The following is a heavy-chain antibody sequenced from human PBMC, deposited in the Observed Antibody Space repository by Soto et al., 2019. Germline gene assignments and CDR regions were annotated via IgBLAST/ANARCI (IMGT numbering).Heavy chain of an antibody. Sequence: ASVKVSCKASGYTFTSYDINWVRQATGQGLEWMGWMNPNSANTGYAQKFQGRVTMTRNTSISTAYMELSSLRSEDTAVYYCATVVFFGVVITYGMDVWGQGTTVTVSS. CDR1: GYTFTSYD. CDR3: ATVVFFGVVITYGMDV. CDR2: MNPNSANT. D-gene: IGHD3-3*01. J-gene: IGHJ6*02. V-gene: IGHV1-8*01.